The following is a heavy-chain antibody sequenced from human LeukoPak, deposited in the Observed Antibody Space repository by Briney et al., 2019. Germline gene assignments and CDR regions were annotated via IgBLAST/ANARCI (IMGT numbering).Heavy chain of an antibody. CDR2: ISSSGSTI. V-gene: IGHV3-48*03. CDR1: GFTFSSYE. Sequence: PGGSLRLSCAASGFTFSSYEMNWVRQAPGKGLEWVSYISSSGSTIYYADSVKGRFTISRDNAKNSLDLQMNSLRAEDTAVYYCARDFNYYYYYYMDVWGKGTTVTVSS. J-gene: IGHJ6*03. CDR3: ARDFNYYYYYYMDV.